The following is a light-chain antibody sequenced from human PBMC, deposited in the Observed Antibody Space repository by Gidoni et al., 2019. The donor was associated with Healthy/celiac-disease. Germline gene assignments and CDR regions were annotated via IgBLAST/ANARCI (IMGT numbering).Light chain of an antibody. V-gene: IGKV1-9*01. J-gene: IGKJ3*01. CDR3: QQLNSYRFT. CDR1: QGISNY. CDR2: AAS. Sequence: DIKLTQSPSFLSASVGDRVTITSRASQGISNYLAWYQQKPGKAPKLLIYAASILQSGVPSRFSASGSGTEFTLTISSLQPEDFATYYCQQLNSYRFTFGPGTKVDIK.